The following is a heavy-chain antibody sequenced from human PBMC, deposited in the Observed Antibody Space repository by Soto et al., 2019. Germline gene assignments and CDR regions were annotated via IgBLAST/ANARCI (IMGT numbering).Heavy chain of an antibody. D-gene: IGHD6-19*01. CDR2: INPSGGST. J-gene: IGHJ3*02. Sequence: ASVKVSCKASGYTFTSYYMHWVRQAPGQGLEWMGIINPSGGSTSYAQKFQGRVTMTRDTSTSTVYMELSSLRSEDTAVYYCARALGGYGSGWTRRAFDIWGQGTMVT. CDR1: GYTFTSYY. V-gene: IGHV1-46*03. CDR3: ARALGGYGSGWTRRAFDI.